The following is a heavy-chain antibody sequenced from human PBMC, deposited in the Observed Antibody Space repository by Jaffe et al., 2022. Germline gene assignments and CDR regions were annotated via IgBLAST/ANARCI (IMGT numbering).Heavy chain of an antibody. CDR3: RGEAVVVAATPGGDAFDI. Sequence: QVQLQESGPGLVKPSQTLSLTCTVSGGSISSGSYYWSWIRQPAGKGLEWIGRIYTSGSTNYNPSLKSRVTISVDTSKNQFSLKLSSVTAADTAVYYCRGEAVVVAATPGGDAFDIWGQGTMVTVSS. V-gene: IGHV4-61*02. J-gene: IGHJ3*02. D-gene: IGHD2-15*01. CDR2: IYTSGST. CDR1: GGSISSGSYY.